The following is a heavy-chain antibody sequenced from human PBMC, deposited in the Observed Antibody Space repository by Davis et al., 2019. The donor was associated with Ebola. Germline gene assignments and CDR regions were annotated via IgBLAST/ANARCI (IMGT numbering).Heavy chain of an antibody. CDR1: GGSISSSSYY. V-gene: IGHV4-39*01. Sequence: MPGGSLRLSCTVSGGSISSSSYYWGWIRQPPGKGLEWIGSIYYSWSTYYNPSLKSRVTISVYTSKNQFSLKLSSATAADTAVYYCARPVGVYYHYFDYWGQGTLVTVSS. CDR2: IYYSWST. J-gene: IGHJ4*02. CDR3: ARPVGVYYHYFDY. D-gene: IGHD1-26*01.